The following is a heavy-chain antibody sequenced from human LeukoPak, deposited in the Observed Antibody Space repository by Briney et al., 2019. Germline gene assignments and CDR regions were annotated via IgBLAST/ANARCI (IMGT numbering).Heavy chain of an antibody. Sequence: PSEPLSLSCAVSGRSFSGYYWNWIRQPPGEGLEWIGEINHSGSTNYNSSLKSRVTISVDTSKNQFSLKLTSVTAADTAVYYCARRWGSLNFDYWGQGTLVPVSS. CDR1: GRSFSGYY. CDR2: INHSGST. CDR3: ARRWGSLNFDY. D-gene: IGHD4-23*01. J-gene: IGHJ4*02. V-gene: IGHV4-34*01.